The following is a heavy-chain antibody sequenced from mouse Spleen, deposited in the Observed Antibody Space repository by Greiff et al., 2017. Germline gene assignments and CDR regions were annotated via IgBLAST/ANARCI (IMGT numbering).Heavy chain of an antibody. D-gene: IGHD2-5*01. Sequence: VQLQQSGPELVKPGASVKISCKASGYSFTGYYMNWVKQSPEKSLEWIGEINPSTGGTTYNQKFKAKATLTVDKSSSTAYMQLKSLTSEDSAVYYCARPGSNYVRFFAYWGQGTLVTVSA. CDR3: ARPGSNYVRFFAY. CDR1: GYSFTGYY. CDR2: INPSTGGT. V-gene: IGHV1-42*01. J-gene: IGHJ3*01.